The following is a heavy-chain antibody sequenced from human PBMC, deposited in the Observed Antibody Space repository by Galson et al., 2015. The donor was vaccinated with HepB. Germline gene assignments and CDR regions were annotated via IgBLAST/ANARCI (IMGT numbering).Heavy chain of an antibody. CDR3: ARADFWSGYQNYYYYYMDV. CDR1: GFTFSSYS. CDR2: ISSSSSYI. D-gene: IGHD3-3*01. Sequence: SLRLSCAASGFTFSSYSMNWVRQAPGKGLEWVSSISSSSSYIYYADSVKGRFTISRDNAKNSLYLQMNSLRAEDTAVYYCARADFWSGYQNYYYYYMDVWGKGTTVTVSS. J-gene: IGHJ6*03. V-gene: IGHV3-21*01.